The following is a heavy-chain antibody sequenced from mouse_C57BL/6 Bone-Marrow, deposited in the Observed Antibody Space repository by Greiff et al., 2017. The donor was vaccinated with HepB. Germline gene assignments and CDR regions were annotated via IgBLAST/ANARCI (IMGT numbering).Heavy chain of an antibody. CDR2: ISDGGSYT. V-gene: IGHV5-4*01. Sequence: EVHLVESGGGLVKPGGSLKLSCAASGFTFSSYAMSWVRQTPEKRLEWVATISDGGSYTYYPDNVKGRFTISRDNAKNNLYLQMSHLKSEDTAMYYCARGTTVVATDYAMDYWGQGTSVTVSS. J-gene: IGHJ4*01. CDR1: GFTFSSYA. D-gene: IGHD1-1*01. CDR3: ARGTTVVATDYAMDY.